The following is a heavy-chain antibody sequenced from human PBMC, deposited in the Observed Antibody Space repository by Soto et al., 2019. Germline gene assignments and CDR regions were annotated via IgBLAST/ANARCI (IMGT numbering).Heavy chain of an antibody. D-gene: IGHD6-13*01. Sequence: QVQLVQSGAEVKKPGSSVKVSCKASGGTFSSYAISWVRQAPGQGLEWMGGIIPIFGTANYAQTFQGRVTITADESTSTAYMELSSLRSEDTAVYYCARANLLTAAGTLDAFDIWGQGTMVTVSS. CDR2: IIPIFGTA. CDR1: GGTFSSYA. V-gene: IGHV1-69*01. CDR3: ARANLLTAAGTLDAFDI. J-gene: IGHJ3*02.